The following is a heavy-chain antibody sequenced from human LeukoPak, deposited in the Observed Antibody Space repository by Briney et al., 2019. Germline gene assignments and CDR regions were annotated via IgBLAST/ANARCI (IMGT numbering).Heavy chain of an antibody. CDR2: IIPIFGTA. V-gene: IGHV1-69*05. CDR1: GGTFSSYA. J-gene: IGHJ5*02. CDR3: ARVNAVATIYGNWFDP. Sequence: SVKVSCKASGGTFSSYAISWVRQAPGQGLEWMGGIIPIFGTANYAQKFQGRVTMTRDMSTSTVYMELSSLRSEDTAVYYCARVNAVATIYGNWFDPWGQGTLVTVSS. D-gene: IGHD5-24*01.